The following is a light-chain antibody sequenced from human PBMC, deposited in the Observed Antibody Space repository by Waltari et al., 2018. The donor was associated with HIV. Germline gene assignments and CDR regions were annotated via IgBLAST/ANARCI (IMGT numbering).Light chain of an antibody. CDR3: CSYADKYTWV. CDR2: DVN. V-gene: IGLV2-11*01. Sequence: QSALTQPRSVSGSPGQSVTISCTGTSSDVGDYNYVSWYQQHPGKAPKLMIFDVNKRPSGFPYRFSGSKSGNTASLTISGLQAEDEADYYCCSYADKYTWVFGGGTKLTVL. J-gene: IGLJ3*02. CDR1: SSDVGDYNY.